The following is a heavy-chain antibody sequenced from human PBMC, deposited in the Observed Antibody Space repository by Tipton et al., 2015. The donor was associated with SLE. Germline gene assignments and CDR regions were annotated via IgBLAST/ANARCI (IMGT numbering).Heavy chain of an antibody. D-gene: IGHD5-12*01. CDR1: GGSIRSSNYY. Sequence: TLSLTCTVSGGSIRSSNYYWGWIRQPPGKGLEWVGTMHYSGSIFRNPSLKSRVTMSLDTSKNQVSLKVSSVTAADTAVYFCARVTQGHSGYEWAGFFDSWGQGTLVTVSS. CDR3: ARVTQGHSGYEWAGFFDS. CDR2: MHYSGSI. J-gene: IGHJ4*02. V-gene: IGHV4-39*07.